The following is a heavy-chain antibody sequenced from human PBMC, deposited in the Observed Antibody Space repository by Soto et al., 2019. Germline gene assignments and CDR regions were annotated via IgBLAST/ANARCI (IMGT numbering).Heavy chain of an antibody. Sequence: SETLSLTCTVSGGSISSGGYYWSWIRQHPGKGLEWIGYIYYSGSTYYNPSLKSRVTISVDTSKNQFSLKLSSVTAADTAVYYCARNNAKGLPKYYFDYWGQGTLVTVSS. J-gene: IGHJ4*02. CDR1: GGSISSGGYY. V-gene: IGHV4-31*03. CDR3: ARNNAKGLPKYYFDY. CDR2: IYYSGST. D-gene: IGHD5-18*01.